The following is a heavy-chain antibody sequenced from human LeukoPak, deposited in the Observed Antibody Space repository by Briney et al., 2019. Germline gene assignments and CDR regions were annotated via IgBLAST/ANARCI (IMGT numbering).Heavy chain of an antibody. D-gene: IGHD6-19*01. CDR3: ARVSTVAGTVYFDY. CDR2: IHISGST. Sequence: PSETLTLTCTVSGGSISSGSYYWNWIRQPAGKGLEWIGRIHISGSTNYNPSLKSRVTVSVDTSKNQFSLKLSSVTAADTAVYYCARVSTVAGTVYFDYWGQGTLVTVSS. V-gene: IGHV4-61*02. J-gene: IGHJ4*02. CDR1: GGSISSGSYY.